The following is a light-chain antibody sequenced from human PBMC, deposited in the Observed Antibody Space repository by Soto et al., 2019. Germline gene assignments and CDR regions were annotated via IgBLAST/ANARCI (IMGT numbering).Light chain of an antibody. V-gene: IGKV1-9*01. J-gene: IGKJ1*01. CDR2: AAS. CDR1: QGISSY. CDR3: HQSRS. Sequence: DIQLTQSPSFLSASVGDRVTITCRASQGISSYLAWYQQKPGKAPKLLIFAASTLQSGVPSRFSGSGSGTEFTITNSSLQPEDFATYYCHQSRSFGQGTKVEIK.